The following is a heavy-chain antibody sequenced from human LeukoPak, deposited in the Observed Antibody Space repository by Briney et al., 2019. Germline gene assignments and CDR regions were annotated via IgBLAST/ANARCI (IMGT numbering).Heavy chain of an antibody. V-gene: IGHV4-59*01. CDR2: IYYSGST. Sequence: SETLSLTCTVSGGSISSYYWSWIRQPPGKGLEWIGYIYYSGSTNYNPSLKSRVTISVDTSKNQFSLKLGSVTAADTAMYYCARARTYYSDTSGYYFHYWGQGTLVTVSS. D-gene: IGHD3-22*01. CDR3: ARARTYYSDTSGYYFHY. J-gene: IGHJ4*02. CDR1: GGSISSYY.